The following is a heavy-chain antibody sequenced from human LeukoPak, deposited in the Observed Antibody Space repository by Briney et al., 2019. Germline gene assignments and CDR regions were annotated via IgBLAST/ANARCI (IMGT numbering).Heavy chain of an antibody. CDR2: INPNSGGT. CDR3: ARTAIDSGSYFVYAFDI. V-gene: IGHV1-2*02. J-gene: IGHJ3*02. D-gene: IGHD1-26*01. CDR1: GYTLTGYY. Sequence: GASVKVSCKASGYTLTGYYMHWVRQAPGQGLEWMGWINPNSGGTNYAQKFQGRVTMTRDTSISTAYMELSRLRSDDTAVYYCARTAIDSGSYFVYAFDIWGQGTMVTVSS.